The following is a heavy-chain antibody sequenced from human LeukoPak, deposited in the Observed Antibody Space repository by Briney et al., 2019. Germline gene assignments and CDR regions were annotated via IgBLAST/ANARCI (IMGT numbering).Heavy chain of an antibody. CDR1: GFTFNTYW. J-gene: IGHJ4*02. CDR3: GSSIATDYDY. V-gene: IGHV3-74*01. D-gene: IGHD6-13*01. CDR2: ISSDGSRT. Sequence: GGSLRLSCAASGFTFNTYWMHWVRQPPGKGLVWVSRISSDGSRTGYVDSVKGRFTISRDNAKNTLYLQMNSLRVEDTGVYYCGSSIATDYDYWGQGTLVTVSS.